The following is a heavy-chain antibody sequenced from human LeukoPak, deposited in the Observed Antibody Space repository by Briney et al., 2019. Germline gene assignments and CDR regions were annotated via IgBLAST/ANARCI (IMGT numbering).Heavy chain of an antibody. CDR3: ATYDFWSGYYPDDY. D-gene: IGHD3-3*01. CDR1: GGSISSSSYY. CDR2: IYYSGST. J-gene: IGHJ4*02. V-gene: IGHV4-39*07. Sequence: PSETLSLTCTVSGGSISSSSYYWGWIRQPPGKGLEWIGSIYYSGSTYYNPSLKSRVTISVDTSKNQFSLNLSSVTAADTAVYHCATYDFWSGYYPDDYWGQGTLVTVSS.